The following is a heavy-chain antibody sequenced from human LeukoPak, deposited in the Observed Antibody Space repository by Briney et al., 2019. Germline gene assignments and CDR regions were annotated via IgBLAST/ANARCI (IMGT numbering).Heavy chain of an antibody. Sequence: GSLRLSCAASGFPFSSYWMSWVRQAPGKGLEWVANIKQDGSEKYYVDSVKGRFTISRDNAKNSLYLQMSSLRAEDTAVYYCARDDDFWSGRGAFDIWGQGTMVTVSS. CDR1: GFPFSSYW. CDR2: IKQDGSEK. J-gene: IGHJ3*02. V-gene: IGHV3-7*01. D-gene: IGHD3-3*01. CDR3: ARDDDFWSGRGAFDI.